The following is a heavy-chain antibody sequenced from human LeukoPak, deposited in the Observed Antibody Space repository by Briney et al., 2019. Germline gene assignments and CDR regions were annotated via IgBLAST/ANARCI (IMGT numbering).Heavy chain of an antibody. J-gene: IGHJ4*02. D-gene: IGHD3-10*01. V-gene: IGHV1-18*01. CDR1: YYTSSKYR. Sequence: ASVKVSSKSSYYTSSKYRSSSELPASGQGIECLRWNSDYNGNTNYAQKLQGRVTMTTDTSTRTAYMELRSLRSYDTAVYYCAYGSGSYYYFDYWVQGTLGSVSS. CDR2: NSDYNGNT. CDR3: AYGSGSYYYFDY.